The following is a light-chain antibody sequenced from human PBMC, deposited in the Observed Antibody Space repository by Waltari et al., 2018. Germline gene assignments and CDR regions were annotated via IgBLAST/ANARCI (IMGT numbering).Light chain of an antibody. V-gene: IGLV2-23*02. J-gene: IGLJ1*01. CDR2: EIS. Sequence: QSALTQPASVSGSPGQSITISCTAVSSNVGSLNLVSWYQHHPGKTPKLLIYEISQRPSGFSNRFSGSKAGNTASLTISGLQPEDEADYFCCSFAGYATYVFGSGTQVTVL. CDR1: SSNVGSLNL. CDR3: CSFAGYATYV.